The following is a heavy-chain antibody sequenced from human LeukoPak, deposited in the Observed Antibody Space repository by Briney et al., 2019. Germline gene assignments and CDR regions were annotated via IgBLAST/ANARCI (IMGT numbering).Heavy chain of an antibody. Sequence: GSLRLSCAASGFTFSSYAMSWVRQAPGKGLEWVSAISGSGGSTYYADSVKGRFTISRDNSKNTLYLQMNSLRAEDTAVYYCAKDRRGSGWYGGFDSWGQGMLVTVSA. CDR1: GFTFSSYA. CDR2: ISGSGGST. D-gene: IGHD6-19*01. V-gene: IGHV3-23*01. J-gene: IGHJ4*02. CDR3: AKDRRGSGWYGGFDS.